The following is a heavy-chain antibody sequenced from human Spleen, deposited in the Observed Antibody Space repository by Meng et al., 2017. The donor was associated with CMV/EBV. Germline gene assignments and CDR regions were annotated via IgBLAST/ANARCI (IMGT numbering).Heavy chain of an antibody. CDR2: IGTLHDT. V-gene: IGHV3-13*01. Sequence: GGSLRLSCAASGFTFSDYDMHWVRQVTGKGLEWVSAIGTLHDTFYPDSVKGRFTISRENAKNSLYLQMNSLRAGDTAVYYCARASKDFLSGHWDYGMDVWGQGTTVTVSS. D-gene: IGHD3-3*01. J-gene: IGHJ6*02. CDR3: ARASKDFLSGHWDYGMDV. CDR1: GFTFSDYD.